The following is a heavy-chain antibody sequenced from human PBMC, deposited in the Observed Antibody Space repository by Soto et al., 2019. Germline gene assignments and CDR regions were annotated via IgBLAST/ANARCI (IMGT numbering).Heavy chain of an antibody. CDR2: INPSGGST. CDR3: AWFLARYGMDV. J-gene: IGHJ6*02. CDR1: GYTFTSYY. D-gene: IGHD3-3*01. Sequence: ASVKVSCKASGYTFTSYYMHWVRQAPGQGLEWMGIINPSGGSTSYAQKFQGRVTMTRDTSTSTVYMELSSLRSEDTAVYYCAWFLARYGMDVWGQGTTVTVSS. V-gene: IGHV1-46*01.